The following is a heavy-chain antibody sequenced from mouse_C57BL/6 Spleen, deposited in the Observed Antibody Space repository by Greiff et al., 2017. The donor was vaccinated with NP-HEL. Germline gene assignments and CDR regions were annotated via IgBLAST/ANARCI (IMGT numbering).Heavy chain of an antibody. Sequence: VQLQQSGAELVRPGASVTLSCKASGYTFTDYEMHWVKQTPVHGLEWIGAIDPETGGTAYNQKFKGKAILTADKSSSTAYMELRSLTSEDSAVYYCTRRVGYYYGSSGFAYWGQGTLVTVSA. CDR3: TRRVGYYYGSSGFAY. D-gene: IGHD1-1*01. CDR1: GYTFTDYE. CDR2: IDPETGGT. V-gene: IGHV1-15*01. J-gene: IGHJ3*01.